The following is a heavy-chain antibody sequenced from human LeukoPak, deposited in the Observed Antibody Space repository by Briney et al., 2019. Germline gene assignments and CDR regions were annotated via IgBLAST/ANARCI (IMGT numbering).Heavy chain of an antibody. CDR3: AGGGYCSSASCFAPLFDW. Sequence: SETLSLTCTVSGASISRYYWSWIRQSPGKGLEWIGYVYNSETTSYNPSLKSRVAMSLYTSKSQFSLRLRSVTAADTAPYLCAGGGYCSSASCFAPLFDWWGRGILVTVSS. J-gene: IGHJ4*02. CDR1: GASISRYY. CDR2: VYNSETT. V-gene: IGHV4-59*01. D-gene: IGHD2-2*01.